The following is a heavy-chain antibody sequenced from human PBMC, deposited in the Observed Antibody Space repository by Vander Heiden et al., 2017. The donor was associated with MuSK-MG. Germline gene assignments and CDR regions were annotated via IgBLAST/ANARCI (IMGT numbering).Heavy chain of an antibody. CDR2: IDPSDSYT. CDR3: ARPTRYYDSSGYYPLGMDV. V-gene: IGHV5-10-1*03. J-gene: IGHJ6*02. CDR1: GYSFTSYW. D-gene: IGHD3-22*01. Sequence: EVQLVQSGAEVKKPGESLRISCKGSGYSFTSYWLSWVRQMPGKGLEWMGRIDPSDSYTNSSPSFQGHVTISADKSISTAYLQWSSLKASDTAMYYCARPTRYYDSSGYYPLGMDVWGQGTTVTVSS.